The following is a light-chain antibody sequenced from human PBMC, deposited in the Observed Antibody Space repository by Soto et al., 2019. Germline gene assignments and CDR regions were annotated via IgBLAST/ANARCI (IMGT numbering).Light chain of an antibody. V-gene: IGKV3-15*01. CDR2: GAS. Sequence: ETLMTQSPVTLSVSPGERATLSCRASQSVTSNLAWYQQKPGQAPRVLIYGASTRATGIPARFRGSGSGTEFTLTIDSLQSEDFAVYYCQQYNNWPRTFGQGTKVELK. J-gene: IGKJ1*01. CDR1: QSVTSN. CDR3: QQYNNWPRT.